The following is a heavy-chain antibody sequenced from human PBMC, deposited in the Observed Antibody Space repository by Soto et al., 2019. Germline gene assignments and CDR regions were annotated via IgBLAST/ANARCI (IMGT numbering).Heavy chain of an antibody. V-gene: IGHV4-34*01. Sequence: PSETLSLTCAVYGGSFSGYYWSWIRQPPGKGLEWIGEINHSGSTNYNPSLKSRVTISVDTSKNQFSLKLSSVTVADTAVYYCAGEGGDGYNSFDYWGQGTLVTVSS. J-gene: IGHJ4*02. CDR1: GGSFSGYY. CDR3: AGEGGDGYNSFDY. CDR2: INHSGST. D-gene: IGHD5-12*01.